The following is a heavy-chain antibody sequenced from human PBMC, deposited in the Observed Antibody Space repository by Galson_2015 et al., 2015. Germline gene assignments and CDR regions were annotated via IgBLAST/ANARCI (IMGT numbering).Heavy chain of an antibody. CDR3: AKVFNGYYYFDY. Sequence: RLSCAASGFSFSDYAMNWVRQSPGKGLEWVSTITSSGNRIYYADSVKGRSTGSRDNSKNTLYLHMNSLRAEDTAVYFCAKVFNGYYYFDYWGQGTLVTVSS. CDR1: GFSFSDYA. V-gene: IGHV3-23*01. J-gene: IGHJ4*02. D-gene: IGHD5-24*01. CDR2: ITSSGNRI.